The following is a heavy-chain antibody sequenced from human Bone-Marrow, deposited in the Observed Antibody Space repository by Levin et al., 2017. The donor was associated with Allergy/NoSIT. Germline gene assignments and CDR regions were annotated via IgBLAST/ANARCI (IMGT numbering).Heavy chain of an antibody. D-gene: IGHD3-10*01. CDR1: GFTFSSYA. Sequence: GGSLRLSCAASGFTFSSYAMHWVRQAPGKGLEWVAVISYDGSNKYYADSVKGRFTISRDNSKNTLYLQMNSLRAEDTAVYYCASRAMVRGHDYYMDVWGKGTTVTVSS. J-gene: IGHJ6*03. CDR2: ISYDGSNK. V-gene: IGHV3-30-3*01. CDR3: ASRAMVRGHDYYMDV.